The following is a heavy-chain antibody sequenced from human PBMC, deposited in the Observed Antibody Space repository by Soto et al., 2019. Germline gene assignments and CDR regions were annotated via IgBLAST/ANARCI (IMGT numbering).Heavy chain of an antibody. V-gene: IGHV3-30*18. CDR3: AKDRYGDTPAYLDY. J-gene: IGHJ4*02. Sequence: QVQLVESGGGVVQPGRSLRLSCAASGFTFSSYGMHWVRQAPGKGLEWGAVISYDGSNKYYADSVKGRFTISRDNSKNTLYLQMNSLRAEDTAVYYCAKDRYGDTPAYLDYWGQGTLVTVSS. D-gene: IGHD4-17*01. CDR1: GFTFSSYG. CDR2: ISYDGSNK.